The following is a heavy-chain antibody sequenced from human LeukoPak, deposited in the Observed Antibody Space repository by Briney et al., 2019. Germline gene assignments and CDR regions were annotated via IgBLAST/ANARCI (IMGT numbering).Heavy chain of an antibody. CDR1: GGSISSYY. Sequence: PSETLSLTCAVSGGSISSYYWSWIRQPPGKGLEWIGYIYYSGSTNYNPSLKSRVTISVDMSKNQFSLKLSSVTAAAPAVYYWARQGYCSSTSCYRDSWFDPWGQGTLVTVSS. D-gene: IGHD2-2*01. J-gene: IGHJ5*02. V-gene: IGHV4-59*08. CDR3: ARQGYCSSTSCYRDSWFDP. CDR2: IYYSGST.